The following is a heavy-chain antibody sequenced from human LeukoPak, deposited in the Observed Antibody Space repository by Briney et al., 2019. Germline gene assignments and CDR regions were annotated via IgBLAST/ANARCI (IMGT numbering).Heavy chain of an antibody. CDR2: VTYSGTA. D-gene: IGHD7-27*01. CDR3: ARTQLGIAVDH. CDR1: GDSISNSNSR. V-gene: IGHV4-39*01. Sequence: PSETLSLTCTVSGDSISNSNSRWDWIRQPPGKGLEWIGAVTYSGTAFYNPSLKSRVTMFVDTSMNQFSLKLNSVTAADSAMYFCARTQLGIAVDHWGQGTLVTVSS. J-gene: IGHJ4*02.